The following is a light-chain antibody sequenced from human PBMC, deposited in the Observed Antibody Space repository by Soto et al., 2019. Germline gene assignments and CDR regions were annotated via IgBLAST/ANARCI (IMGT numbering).Light chain of an antibody. CDR2: EVS. CDR3: SSYTSSSTLVV. CDR1: RSDVGGYDF. Sequence: QSALTQPASVSGSPGQSITISCTGTRSDVGGYDFVSWYQQHPGKAPKLMIYEVSNRPSGVSNRFSGSKSGNTASLTISGLQAEDEADYYCSSYTSSSTLVVFGGGTKVTVL. V-gene: IGLV2-14*01. J-gene: IGLJ2*01.